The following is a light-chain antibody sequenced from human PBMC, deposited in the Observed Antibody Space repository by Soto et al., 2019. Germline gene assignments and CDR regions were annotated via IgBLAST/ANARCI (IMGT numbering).Light chain of an antibody. V-gene: IGLV3-21*02. J-gene: IGLJ2*01. CDR2: DDG. CDR1: NVGSKG. Sequence: SYELTQPPSVSVAPGQTARLTCGGDNVGSKGVHWFQQRPGQAPVLVVYDDGGRPSGILERFSGSNSGNTATLTITSVEAGDEADYYCQVWDSSSDHVIFGGGTKLTVL. CDR3: QVWDSSSDHVI.